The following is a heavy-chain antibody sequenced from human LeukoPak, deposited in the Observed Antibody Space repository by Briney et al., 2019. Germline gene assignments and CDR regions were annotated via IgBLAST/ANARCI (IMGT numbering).Heavy chain of an antibody. CDR3: AGGFDWGSNDY. CDR2: IYYSGST. V-gene: IGHV4-59*01. Sequence: SETLSLTCTVSGGPISSYYWSWIRQPPGKGLEWIGYIYYSGSTNYNPSLKSRVTISVDTSKNQFSLKLSSVTAADTAVYYCAGGFDWGSNDYWGRGTLVTVSS. D-gene: IGHD3-16*01. CDR1: GGPISSYY. J-gene: IGHJ4*02.